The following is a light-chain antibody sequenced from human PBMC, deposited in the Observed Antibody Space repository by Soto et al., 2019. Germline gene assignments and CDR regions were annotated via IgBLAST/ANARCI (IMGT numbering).Light chain of an antibody. J-gene: IGKJ1*01. CDR2: GAS. CDR1: QSVSSN. CDR3: QQYNNWPPWT. V-gene: IGKV3-15*01. Sequence: EIVMTQSPATLSVSPGERATLSCRASQSVSSNLAWYQQKPGQAPRLLIYGASTRATGIPARFSGSGSGTAFTLPISSLQSKDFAVYYYQQYNNWPPWTFGQGTKVEIK.